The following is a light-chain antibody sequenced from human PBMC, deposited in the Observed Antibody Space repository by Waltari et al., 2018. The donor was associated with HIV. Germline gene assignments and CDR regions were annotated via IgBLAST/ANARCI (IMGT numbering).Light chain of an antibody. V-gene: IGKV1-5*03. CDR2: MTS. J-gene: IGKJ2*01. CDR3: QQYSTHYG. Sequence: MGMTQSPSNLSASVGDAVILTCRASQNIDNWLAWYQQRPGRAPKLLMSMTSVLESGVPSRFRGSGSGTAFTLTISSLQPDDFGTYYCQQYSTHYGFGQGTRVE. CDR1: QNIDNW.